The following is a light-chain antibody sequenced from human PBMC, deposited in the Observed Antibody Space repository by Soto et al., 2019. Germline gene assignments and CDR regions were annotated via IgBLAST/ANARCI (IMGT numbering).Light chain of an antibody. V-gene: IGKV1-5*01. CDR3: QLYNSYSLT. Sequence: DIQMTQSPSTLSASVGDRVTITCRASQSVTSRLAWYQQKPGKTPKLLIYGAPNLESGVPSRFSGSGSGTEFTLTISSLQPDDFATYYCQLYNSYSLTFGGGTTVEIK. CDR2: GAP. J-gene: IGKJ4*01. CDR1: QSVTSR.